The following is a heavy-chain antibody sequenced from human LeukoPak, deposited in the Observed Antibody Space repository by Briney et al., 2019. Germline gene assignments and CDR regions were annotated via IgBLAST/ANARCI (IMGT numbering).Heavy chain of an antibody. CDR3: ARDGGINGGNSGDY. V-gene: IGHV3-66*01. J-gene: IGHJ4*02. CDR1: GFTFSSYA. CDR2: IYSGGST. D-gene: IGHD4-23*01. Sequence: GGSLRLSCAASGFTFSSYAMSWVRQAPGKGLEWVSVIYSGGSTYYADSVKGRFTISRDNSKNTLYLQMNSLRAEDTAVYYCARDGGINGGNSGDYWGQGTLVTVSS.